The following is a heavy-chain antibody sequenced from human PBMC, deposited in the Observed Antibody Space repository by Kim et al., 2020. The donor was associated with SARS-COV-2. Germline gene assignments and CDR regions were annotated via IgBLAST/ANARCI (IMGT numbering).Heavy chain of an antibody. CDR3: VRWLDGRGSIFQY. CDR1: GFTFQDFV. Sequence: GWSLRLSCAASGFTFQDFVITWVRQAPGKGLEWVSSITGGGDNIFYADSVKGRFFISRDNAKNSVHLELNSLGAEDTALYYCVRWLDGRGSIFQYWSQGTPVTVSS. J-gene: IGHJ1*01. D-gene: IGHD3-9*01. V-gene: IGHV3-21*06. CDR2: ITGGGDNI.